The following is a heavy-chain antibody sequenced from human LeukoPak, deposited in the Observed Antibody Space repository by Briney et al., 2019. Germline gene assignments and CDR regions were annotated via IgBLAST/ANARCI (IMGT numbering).Heavy chain of an antibody. Sequence: GGSLRLSCAASGFTFSSYSMNWVRQAPGKGLEWVSSISSSSSYIYYADSVKGRFTISRDNAKNSLYPQMNSLRAEDTAVYYCASSDLADYYYYGMDVWGQGTTVTVSS. V-gene: IGHV3-21*01. J-gene: IGHJ6*02. CDR2: ISSSSSYI. CDR3: ASSDLADYYYYGMDV. CDR1: GFTFSSYS. D-gene: IGHD2-21*02.